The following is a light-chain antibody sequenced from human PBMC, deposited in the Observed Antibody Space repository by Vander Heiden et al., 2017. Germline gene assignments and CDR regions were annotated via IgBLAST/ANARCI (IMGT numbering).Light chain of an antibody. CDR3: QQYGSSPWT. V-gene: IGKV3-20*01. CDR1: QSVSSSY. Sequence: DSVFAHSPGTLSLSPGERATLSCRASQSVSSSYLAWYQQKPGLAPRLLIYDASSRATGIPDRFSGSGSGTDFTLTISRLEPEDFAVYYCQQYGSSPWTFGQGTKVEIK. J-gene: IGKJ1*01. CDR2: DAS.